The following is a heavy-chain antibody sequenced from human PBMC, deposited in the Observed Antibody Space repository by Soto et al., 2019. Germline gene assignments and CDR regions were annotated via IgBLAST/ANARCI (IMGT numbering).Heavy chain of an antibody. Sequence: GGSLRLSCAASGFTFSDYYMSWILQAPWKGLEWVSYISSSGSTIYYADSVKGRFTISRDNAKNSLYLQMNSLRAEDTAVYYCARDVKQQLPYNWFDPWGQGTLVTVSS. CDR1: GFTFSDYY. CDR3: ARDVKQQLPYNWFDP. J-gene: IGHJ5*02. CDR2: ISSSGSTI. D-gene: IGHD6-13*01. V-gene: IGHV3-11*01.